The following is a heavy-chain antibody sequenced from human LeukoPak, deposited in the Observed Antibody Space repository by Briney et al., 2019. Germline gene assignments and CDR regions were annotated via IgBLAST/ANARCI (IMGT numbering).Heavy chain of an antibody. CDR2: IWYDGSNK. CDR3: ARDIPRGFTTVDY. Sequence: GRSLRLSCAASGYIFSSYGMHWVRQAPGKGLEWVAAIWYDGSNKYYVDSVRGRFTISRDNSKSTLYLQMNSLRAEDTAVFYCARDIPRGFTTVDYWGQGTLVTVSS. D-gene: IGHD3-22*01. V-gene: IGHV3-33*01. CDR1: GYIFSSYG. J-gene: IGHJ4*02.